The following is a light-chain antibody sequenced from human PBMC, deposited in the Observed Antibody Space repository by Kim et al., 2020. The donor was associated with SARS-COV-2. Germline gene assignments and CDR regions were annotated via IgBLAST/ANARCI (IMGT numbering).Light chain of an antibody. J-gene: IGLJ3*02. CDR3: SSYTSSSTWV. CDR2: DVS. CDR1: SSDVGGYNY. Sequence: GQSITISCTGTSSDVGGYNYVSWYQQHPGKAPKLMIYDVSNRPSGVSNRFSGSKPGNTASLTISGLQAEDEADYYCSSYTSSSTWVFGGGTQLTVL. V-gene: IGLV2-14*03.